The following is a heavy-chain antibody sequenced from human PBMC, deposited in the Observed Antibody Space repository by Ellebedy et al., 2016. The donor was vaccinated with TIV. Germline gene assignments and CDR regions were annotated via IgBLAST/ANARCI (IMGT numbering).Heavy chain of an antibody. CDR2: INPSGGST. D-gene: IGHD2-21*02. J-gene: IGHJ6*02. CDR1: GYTFTSYY. Sequence: ASVKVSCKASGYTFTSYYMHWVRQAPGQGLEWMGIINPSGGSTSYAQKLQGRVTMTRDTSTSTVYMELSSLRSEDTAVYYCARGAYCGGDCYSPYYYYGMDVWGQGTTVTVSS. V-gene: IGHV1-46*04. CDR3: ARGAYCGGDCYSPYYYYGMDV.